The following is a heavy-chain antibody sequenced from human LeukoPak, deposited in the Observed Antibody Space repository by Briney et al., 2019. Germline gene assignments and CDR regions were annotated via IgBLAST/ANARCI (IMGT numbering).Heavy chain of an antibody. V-gene: IGHV4-4*02. Sequence: SSQTLSLTCAVAGGFISSSNWWSWVRQPPGKGLERIGEIYHSGSTNYNPSLKSRVTISVDKSKNQFSLKLSSVTAADTAVYYCARSGFLCSGGSCEEDYRGQGTLVTVSS. CDR2: IYHSGST. D-gene: IGHD2-15*01. CDR1: GGFISSSNW. J-gene: IGHJ4*02. CDR3: ARSGFLCSGGSCEEDY.